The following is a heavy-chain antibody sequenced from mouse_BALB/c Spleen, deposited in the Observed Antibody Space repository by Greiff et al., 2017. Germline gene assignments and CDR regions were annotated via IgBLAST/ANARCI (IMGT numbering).Heavy chain of an antibody. Sequence: EVNLVESGGGLVKPGGSLKLSCAASGFTFSSYTMSWVRQTPEKRLEWVATISSGGGNTYYPDSVKGRFTISRDNAKNNLYLQMSSLRSEDTALYYCARYRDYYAMDYWGQGTSVTVSS. V-gene: IGHV5-9*03. J-gene: IGHJ4*01. CDR1: GFTFSSYT. CDR2: ISSGGGNT. CDR3: ARYRDYYAMDY.